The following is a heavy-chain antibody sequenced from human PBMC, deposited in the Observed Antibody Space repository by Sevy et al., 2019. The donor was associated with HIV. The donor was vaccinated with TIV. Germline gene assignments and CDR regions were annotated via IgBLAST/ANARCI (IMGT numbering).Heavy chain of an antibody. D-gene: IGHD3-22*01. V-gene: IGHV3-21*01. CDR2: ISSSSSYI. J-gene: IGHJ6*02. CDR3: ARGSSGYYYYYGMDV. Sequence: GGSLRLSCAASGFTFSSYSMNWVRQAPGKGLEWVSSISSSSSYIYYADSVKGRFTISRDNAKNSLYLQMNSLRAEDTAVYYCARGSSGYYYYYGMDVWGQGTTVTVSS. CDR1: GFTFSSYS.